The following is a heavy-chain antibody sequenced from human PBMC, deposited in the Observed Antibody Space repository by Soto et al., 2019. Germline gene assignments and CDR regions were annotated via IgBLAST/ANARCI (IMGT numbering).Heavy chain of an antibody. V-gene: IGHV4-39*01. Sequence: QLQLQESGPGLVKASETLSLTCTVSGDSISRSANYWGWVRQSPGGGRGGIGSFYSGGRTYFNPSLKSRVALSADTSKNELSLRLSSVTATDTATYYCAKHPFNPLVTPYWYFDVWGRGTPVAVS. D-gene: IGHD3-16*02. J-gene: IGHJ2*01. CDR1: GDSISRSANY. CDR3: AKHPFNPLVTPYWYFDV. CDR2: FYSGGRT.